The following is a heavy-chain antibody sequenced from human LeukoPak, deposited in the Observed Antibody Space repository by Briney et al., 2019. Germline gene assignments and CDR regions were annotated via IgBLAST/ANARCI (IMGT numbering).Heavy chain of an antibody. CDR3: AKHMRATNTYSFFGLDV. CDR1: GFTFKDYG. Sequence: SGGSLRLSCAATGFTFKDYGMHWVRRPPGKGLEWVSSINWNGGGTDYADSVKGRFTISRDNAKNSLYLQLSSLRPEDTALYYCAKHMRATNTYSFFGLDVWGQGTTVTVSS. J-gene: IGHJ6*02. D-gene: IGHD1-26*01. CDR2: INWNGGGT. V-gene: IGHV3-9*01.